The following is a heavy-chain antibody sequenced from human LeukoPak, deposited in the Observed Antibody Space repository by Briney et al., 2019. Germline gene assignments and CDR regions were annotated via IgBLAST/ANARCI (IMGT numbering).Heavy chain of an antibody. CDR1: GFTFSNHA. V-gene: IGHV3-23*01. D-gene: IGHD3-9*01. CDR2: ILGSGGST. CDR3: AKWGDYDVLTGYYVPDY. J-gene: IGHJ4*02. Sequence: QPGGSLRLYCAASGFTFSNHAMIWVRQAPGKGLEWFSAILGSGGSTYYADSVKGRFTVSRDNSKSTLYLQMNSLRAEDTALYYCAKWGDYDVLTGYYVPDYWGQGTLVTVSS.